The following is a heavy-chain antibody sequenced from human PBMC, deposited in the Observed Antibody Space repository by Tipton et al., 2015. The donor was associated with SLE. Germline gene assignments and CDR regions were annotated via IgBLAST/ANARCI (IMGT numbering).Heavy chain of an antibody. V-gene: IGHV4-39*01. Sequence: TLSLTCTVSGGSISSSSYYWGWIRQPPGKGLEWIGNIYYSGSTNYNPSLKSRVTMSIDTSKKQCSLKLSSVTAADTAVYYCARLRGYSYGYFDHWGQGTPVTVSS. D-gene: IGHD5-18*01. CDR2: IYYSGST. CDR1: GGSISSSSYY. CDR3: ARLRGYSYGYFDH. J-gene: IGHJ4*02.